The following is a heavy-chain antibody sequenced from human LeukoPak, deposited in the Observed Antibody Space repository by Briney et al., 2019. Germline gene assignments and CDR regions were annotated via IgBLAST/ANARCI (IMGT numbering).Heavy chain of an antibody. V-gene: IGHV4-59*08. J-gene: IGHJ4*02. CDR2: AHYSGET. CDR1: GDSPSSYY. Sequence: PSETLSLTCTVSGDSPSSYYWSWIRQPPGQGLEWVAFAHYSGETNYNPSVKSRATISVDTSKNKISLSLRSVTAADTAFYYCARQPPGIAGFDYWGQGILVTVSS. D-gene: IGHD6-13*01. CDR3: ARQPPGIAGFDY.